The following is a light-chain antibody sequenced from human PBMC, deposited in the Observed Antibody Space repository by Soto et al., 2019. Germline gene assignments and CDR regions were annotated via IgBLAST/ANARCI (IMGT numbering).Light chain of an antibody. J-gene: IGLJ2*01. CDR2: EVS. CDR1: SSDVGGYNY. V-gene: IGLV2-14*01. Sequence: QSALTQPASLSGSPGQSITVSCTGTSSDVGGYNYVSWYQQHPGKAPKLMIYEVSNRPSGVSRRFSGSKSGTTASLTISGLQAEDEADYYCSSFTRSSSVVFGGGTQLTVL. CDR3: SSFTRSSSVV.